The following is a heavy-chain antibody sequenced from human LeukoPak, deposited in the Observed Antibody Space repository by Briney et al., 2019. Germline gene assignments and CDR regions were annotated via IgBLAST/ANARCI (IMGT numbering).Heavy chain of an antibody. V-gene: IGHV3-66*01. D-gene: IGHD3-9*01. CDR1: GFTVSSNH. CDR3: ARAWVLPFYGWLSDRYFDL. J-gene: IGHJ2*01. CDR2: VNGDGST. Sequence: GGSLRLSCAASGFTVSSNHMNWVRQAPGKGLEWLSVVNGDGSTYYDDSVKGRFTISRDNSKNTLYLQMNSLSAEDTAVYYCARAWVLPFYGWLSDRYFDLWGRGTLVTVPS.